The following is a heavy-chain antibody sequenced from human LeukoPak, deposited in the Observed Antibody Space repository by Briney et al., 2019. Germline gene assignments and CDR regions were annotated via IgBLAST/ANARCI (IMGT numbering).Heavy chain of an antibody. CDR3: ATDEAATGRLDY. J-gene: IGHJ4*02. D-gene: IGHD1-1*01. CDR2: INSDGSST. Sequence: GGSLRLYCAASGFSFRNYWMHWVRQAPGKGRVWVSRINSDGSSTSYADSVKGRFTISRDNAENTLYLQINSLRAEDTAVYYCATDEAATGRLDYWGQGTLVTDSS. CDR1: GFSFRNYW. V-gene: IGHV3-74*01.